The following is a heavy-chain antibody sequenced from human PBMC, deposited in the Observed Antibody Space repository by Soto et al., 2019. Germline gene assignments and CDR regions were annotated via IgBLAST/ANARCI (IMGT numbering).Heavy chain of an antibody. J-gene: IGHJ6*02. CDR3: TTVTLGGNDNYYYYGMDV. D-gene: IGHD2-15*01. CDR2: IKSKTDGGTT. CDR1: GFTFSNAW. Sequence: GGSLRLSCAASGFTFSNAWMNWVRQAPGKGLEWVGRIKSKTDGGTTDYAAPVKGRFTISRDDSKNTLYLQMNSLKTEDTAVYYCTTVTLGGNDNYYYYGMDVWGQGTTVTVSS. V-gene: IGHV3-15*07.